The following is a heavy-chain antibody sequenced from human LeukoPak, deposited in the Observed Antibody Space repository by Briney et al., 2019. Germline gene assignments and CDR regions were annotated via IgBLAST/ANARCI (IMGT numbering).Heavy chain of an antibody. CDR1: GGTFSGYY. CDR2: IYTSGST. Sequence: PSETLSLTCAVYGGTFSGYYWSWIRQPAGKGLEWIGRIYTSGSTNYNPSLKSRVTISVDTSKNQFSLKLSSVTAADTAVYYCARAVAGSWGFDYWGQGTLVTVSS. V-gene: IGHV4-59*10. D-gene: IGHD6-19*01. CDR3: ARAVAGSWGFDY. J-gene: IGHJ4*02.